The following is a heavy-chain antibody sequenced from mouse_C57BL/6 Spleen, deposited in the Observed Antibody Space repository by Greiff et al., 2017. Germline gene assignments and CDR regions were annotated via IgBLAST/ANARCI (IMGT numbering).Heavy chain of an antibody. CDR2: IWRGGST. CDR1: GFSLTSYG. J-gene: IGHJ2*01. D-gene: IGHD2-3*01. V-gene: IGHV2-5*01. CDR3: AKNKYENDGGFDY. Sequence: QVQLQQSGPGLVQPSQSLSITCTVSGFSLTSYGVHWVRQSPGKGLEWLGVIWRGGSTDYNAAFMSRLSITKDNSKSQVFFKMNSLQADDTAIYYCAKNKYENDGGFDYWGQGTTLTVSS.